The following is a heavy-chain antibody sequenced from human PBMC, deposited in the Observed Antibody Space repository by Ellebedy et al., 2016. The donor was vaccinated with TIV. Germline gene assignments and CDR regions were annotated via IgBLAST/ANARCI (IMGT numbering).Heavy chain of an antibody. V-gene: IGHV3-74*01. J-gene: IGHJ4*02. CDR1: GFTFSSYW. CDR2: IKGDESGI. Sequence: GGSLRLXXAASGFTFSSYWTHWVRQAPGKGLVWVSRIKGDESGIAYADSVKGRFTISRDNAKNTLHLQMNSLRVEDTALYYCATGYINAYEYWGQGSLVTVSS. D-gene: IGHD5-18*01. CDR3: ATGYINAYEY.